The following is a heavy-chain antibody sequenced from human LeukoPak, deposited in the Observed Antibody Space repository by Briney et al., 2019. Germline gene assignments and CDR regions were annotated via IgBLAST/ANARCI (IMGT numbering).Heavy chain of an antibody. CDR1: GYTFTSYG. D-gene: IGHD1-26*01. CDR3: ARDWVGAPPFDY. Sequence: ASVKVSCKASGYTFTSYGISWVRQAPGLGLEWMGWISAYNGNTNYAQKLQGRVTMTTDTSTSTAYMELRSLRSDDTAVYYCARDWVGAPPFDYWGQGTLVTVSS. J-gene: IGHJ4*02. CDR2: ISAYNGNT. V-gene: IGHV1-18*01.